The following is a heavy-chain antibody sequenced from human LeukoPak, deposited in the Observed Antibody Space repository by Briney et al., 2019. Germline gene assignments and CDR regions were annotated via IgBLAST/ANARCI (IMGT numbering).Heavy chain of an antibody. Sequence: PETLSLTCAVYGGSFSGYYWSWIRQPPGKGLEWIGEINHSGSTNYNPSLKSRVTISVDTSKNQFSLKLSSVTAADTAVYYCARVPRSGSYSSYWGQGTLVTVSS. V-gene: IGHV4-34*01. D-gene: IGHD1-26*01. J-gene: IGHJ4*02. CDR1: GGSFSGYY. CDR3: ARVPRSGSYSSY. CDR2: INHSGST.